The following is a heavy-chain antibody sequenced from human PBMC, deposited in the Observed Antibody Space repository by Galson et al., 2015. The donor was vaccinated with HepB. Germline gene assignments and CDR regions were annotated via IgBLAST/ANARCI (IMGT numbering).Heavy chain of an antibody. V-gene: IGHV3-30-3*01. CDR3: ARAGLGDSTSGFDT. J-gene: IGHJ5*02. CDR2: ISYDGSNK. Sequence: SLRLSCAASGFTFSSYAMHWVRQAPGKGLEWVAVISYDGSNKYYADSVKGRFTISRDNSKNTLYLQMNSLRAEDTAVYYCARAGLGDSTSGFDTWGQGTLVTVSS. CDR1: GFTFSSYA. D-gene: IGHD1-14*01.